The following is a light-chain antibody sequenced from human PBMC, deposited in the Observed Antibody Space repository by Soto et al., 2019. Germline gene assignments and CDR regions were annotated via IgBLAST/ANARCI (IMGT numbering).Light chain of an antibody. J-gene: IGKJ2*01. CDR1: QTISSY. V-gene: IGKV1-39*01. CDR2: AAS. CDR3: QQSHSIPYT. Sequence: DIPMNQSPSSLSASVGDRVTITCRASQTISSYFNWYQQKPGKAPKLLIYAASSLQSGVPSRFSGSGSGTDFTLTISSLQPEDFATYYCQQSHSIPYTFGQGTKLEIK.